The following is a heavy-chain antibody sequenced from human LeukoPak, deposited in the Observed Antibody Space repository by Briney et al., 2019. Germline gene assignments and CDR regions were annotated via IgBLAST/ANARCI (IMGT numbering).Heavy chain of an antibody. D-gene: IGHD2-21*01. Sequence: GGSLRLSCAASGFTFSSYGMHWVRQAPGKGLEWVAVISYDGSNKYYADSVKGRFTISRDNSKNTLYLQMNRLGPEDAAVYYCAKAPVTTCRGAYCYPFDYWGQGTLVTVSS. J-gene: IGHJ4*02. CDR3: AKAPVTTCRGAYCYPFDY. V-gene: IGHV3-30*18. CDR2: ISYDGSNK. CDR1: GFTFSSYG.